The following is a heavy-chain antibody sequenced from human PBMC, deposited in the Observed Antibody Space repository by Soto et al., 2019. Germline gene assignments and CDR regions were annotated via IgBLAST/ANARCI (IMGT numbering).Heavy chain of an antibody. Sequence: VQLVESGGGVVQPGRSLRLSCAASGFTFSDYAMHWVRQAPGKGLEWVAVVSHDGRNTHYADSVKGRFTISRDSSKNTVSLERPSLRAEDTAVYCCAKGGRQWLVTSDFNYWGQGALVTVSS. CDR1: GFTFSDYA. V-gene: IGHV3-30*18. CDR2: VSHDGRNT. CDR3: AKGGRQWLVTSDFNY. D-gene: IGHD6-19*01. J-gene: IGHJ4*02.